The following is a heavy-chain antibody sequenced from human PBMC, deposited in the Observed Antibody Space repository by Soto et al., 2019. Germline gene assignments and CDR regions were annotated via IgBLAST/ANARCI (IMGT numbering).Heavy chain of an antibody. V-gene: IGHV1-18*01. J-gene: IGHJ3*02. CDR1: GYTFTSYP. CDR3: ARAPQNDYGDYYAFDM. Sequence: ASVKVSCKASGYTFTSYPISWVRQAPVQGLEWMGWISAYNGNTNYAEKLQGRVTVTTDTPMSTAYMELRSLRSDDTAVYYYARAPQNDYGDYYAFDMWGEGTMVTVSS. CDR2: ISAYNGNT. D-gene: IGHD4-17*01.